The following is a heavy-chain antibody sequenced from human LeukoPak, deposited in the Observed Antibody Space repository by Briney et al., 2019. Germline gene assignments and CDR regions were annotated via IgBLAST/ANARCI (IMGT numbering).Heavy chain of an antibody. CDR1: GYTFTSYG. D-gene: IGHD3-22*01. V-gene: IGHV1-18*01. J-gene: IGHJ3*02. CDR2: ISAYNGNT. Sequence: GASVKVSCKASGYTFTSYGISWVRQAPGQGLEWMGWISAYNGNTNYAQKLQGRVTTTTDTSTSTAYMELRSLRSDDTAVYYCARDLVVRGYDSSGYHWGNDAFDIWGQGTMVTVSS. CDR3: ARDLVVRGYDSSGYHWGNDAFDI.